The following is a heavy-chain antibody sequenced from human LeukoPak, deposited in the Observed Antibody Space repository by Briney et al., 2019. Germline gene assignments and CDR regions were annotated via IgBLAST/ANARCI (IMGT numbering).Heavy chain of an antibody. J-gene: IGHJ5*02. CDR1: GFTFSSYW. CDR3: AVNSNSGTYPT. Sequence: GGSLRLSCAASGFTFSSYWMSWVRQAPGKGLEWVANIKQDGSEKTYVDSVKGRFTISRDNAKNSLYMQMISLRGEDTAVYYCAVNSNSGTYPTWGQGTLVTVSS. CDR2: IKQDGSEK. V-gene: IGHV3-7*01. D-gene: IGHD3-10*01.